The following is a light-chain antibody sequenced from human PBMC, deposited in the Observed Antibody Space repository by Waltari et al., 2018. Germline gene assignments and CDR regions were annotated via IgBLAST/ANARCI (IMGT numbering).Light chain of an antibody. CDR2: ANY. J-gene: IGLJ3*02. V-gene: IGLV1-44*01. Sequence: QSVLTQPPSTSGTPGQTVTISWSGSSSNIGTNTVTWYQQFPGTAPQVPVFANYHRPSGVPNRFSASKSGTSASLVISGLQSEDEGDYFCAAWDDSLIGRVFGGGTTLTVL. CDR1: SSNIGTNT. CDR3: AAWDDSLIGRV.